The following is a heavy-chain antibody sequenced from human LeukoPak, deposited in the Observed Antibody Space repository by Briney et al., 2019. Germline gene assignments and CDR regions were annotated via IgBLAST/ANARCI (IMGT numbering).Heavy chain of an antibody. D-gene: IGHD5-12*01. V-gene: IGHV4-30-2*02. Sequence: SEALTLTCTVSGGSISSGGYYWSCIPHPPGKGLEWTGYIYHSGSTYYTPSLKSRVTISVDRSKNQSSLKLTSVTAADTALYYCARLQNSPYPYSGYDYSFDYWGQGTLVTVSS. CDR2: IYHSGST. CDR1: GGSISSGGYY. J-gene: IGHJ4*02. CDR3: ARLQNSPYPYSGYDYSFDY.